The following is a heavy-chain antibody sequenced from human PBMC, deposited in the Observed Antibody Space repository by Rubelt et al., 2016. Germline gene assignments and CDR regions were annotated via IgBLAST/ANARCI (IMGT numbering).Heavy chain of an antibody. J-gene: IGHJ4*02. V-gene: IGHV5-51*01. CDR1: GYSFTSYW. D-gene: IGHD2-2*02. Sequence: EVQLVQSGAEVKKPGESLKISCKGSGYSFTSYWIGWVRQMPGKGLEWMGIIYPGDSDTRYSPSVQGQVTISADQSISTAYLQWSSLKASDTSMYYCARLGIVVVPAAIPDYWGQGTLVTVSS. CDR2: IYPGDSDT. CDR3: ARLGIVVVPAAIPDY.